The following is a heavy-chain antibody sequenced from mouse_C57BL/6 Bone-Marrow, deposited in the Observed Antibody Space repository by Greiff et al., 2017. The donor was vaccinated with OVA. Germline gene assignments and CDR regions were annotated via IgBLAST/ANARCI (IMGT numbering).Heavy chain of an antibody. CDR1: GYTFTSYG. V-gene: IGHV1-81*01. CDR2: ISPRSGNT. Sequence: QVQLQPSGAELARPGASVKLSCKASGYTFTSYGISWVKQSTGQGLEWIGEISPRSGNTYYNEQFKGKATLTADKSTSTAYMEIRSLTSEDSAVYFSARGGWLLSLDYGGQGTTLTVSS. J-gene: IGHJ2*01. CDR3: ARGGWLLSLDY. D-gene: IGHD2-3*01.